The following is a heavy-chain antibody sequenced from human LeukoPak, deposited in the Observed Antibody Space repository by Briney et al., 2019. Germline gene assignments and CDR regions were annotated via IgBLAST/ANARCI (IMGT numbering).Heavy chain of an antibody. J-gene: IGHJ4*02. Sequence: GGSLRLSCVASGFDISYNYVGWVRQAPGKGLEWVSVIHTGGTTHYTDSVKGRFTISKDNSNNTVFLQMNSERVEDTAVYYCARVWFGYFFQWGQGVLVTVSS. V-gene: IGHV3-53*01. CDR2: IHTGGTT. D-gene: IGHD3-10*01. CDR3: ARVWFGYFFQ. CDR1: GFDISYNY.